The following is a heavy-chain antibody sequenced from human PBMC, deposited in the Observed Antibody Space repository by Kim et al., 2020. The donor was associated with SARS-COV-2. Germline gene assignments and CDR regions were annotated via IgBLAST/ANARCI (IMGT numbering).Heavy chain of an antibody. Sequence: GGSLRLSCAASGFTFSSYGMHWVRQAPGKGLEWVAVISYDGSNKYYADSVKGRFTISRDNSKNTLYLQMNSLRAEDTAVYYCAKDAYWELDYWGQGTLVTVSS. J-gene: IGHJ4*02. CDR2: ISYDGSNK. D-gene: IGHD1-26*01. CDR1: GFTFSSYG. CDR3: AKDAYWELDY. V-gene: IGHV3-30*18.